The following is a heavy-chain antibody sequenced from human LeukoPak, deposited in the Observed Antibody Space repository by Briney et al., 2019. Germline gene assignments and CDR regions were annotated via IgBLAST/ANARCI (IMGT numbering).Heavy chain of an antibody. Sequence: SETLSLTCTVSGGSISDYLWSWIRQPPGKAREWIGHISYSGSTKYNPSLKTRVTMSIDTSKRQFSLNLPSVTAADTAVYYCARVETYYYGLDVWGQGTTVTVSS. CDR3: ARVETYYYGLDV. CDR2: ISYSGST. J-gene: IGHJ6*02. V-gene: IGHV4-59*12. D-gene: IGHD1-1*01. CDR1: GGSISDYL.